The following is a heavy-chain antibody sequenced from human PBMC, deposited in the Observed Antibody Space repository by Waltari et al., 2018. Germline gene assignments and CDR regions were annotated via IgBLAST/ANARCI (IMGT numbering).Heavy chain of an antibody. J-gene: IGHJ4*02. CDR2: INPNSGGT. V-gene: IGHV1-2*06. D-gene: IGHD3-22*01. CDR3: ARAGGSGYYYASVELDY. CDR1: GYTFTGYY. Sequence: QVQLVQSGAEVKKPGASVKVSCKASGYTFTGYYMHWVRQAPGQGLEWMGRINPNSGGTNYAQKFQGRVTMTRDTSISTAYMELSRLRSDDTAVYYCARAGGSGYYYASVELDYWGQGTLVTVSS.